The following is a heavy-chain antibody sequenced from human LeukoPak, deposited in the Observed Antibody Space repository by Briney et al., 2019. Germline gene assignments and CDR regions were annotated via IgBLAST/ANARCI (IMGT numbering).Heavy chain of an antibody. CDR3: AREGRVHKSAGMDV. J-gene: IGHJ6*04. V-gene: IGHV4-59*01. D-gene: IGHD3-10*01. Sequence: SETLSLTCTVSGGSISSYYLSWIRQPPGKGLEWIGYIYYSGSTKYNPSLKSRVTISVDTSKNQFSLKLSSVTAAATAVYYCAREGRVHKSAGMDVWGKGTTVTVSS. CDR1: GGSISSYY. CDR2: IYYSGST.